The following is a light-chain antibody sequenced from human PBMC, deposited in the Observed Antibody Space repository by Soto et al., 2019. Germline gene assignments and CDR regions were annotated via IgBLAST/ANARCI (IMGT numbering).Light chain of an antibody. Sequence: QSVLTQPPSASGSFGQSVNISCTGTSSDVGGYNYVSWYQQHPGKAPKLMIYEVSERPSGVPDRFSGSKSGNTASLTVSGLHADDEADYYCSSFSGTNYHYVFGTGTKVTVL. CDR3: SSFSGTNYHYV. V-gene: IGLV2-8*01. CDR1: SSDVGGYNY. J-gene: IGLJ1*01. CDR2: EVS.